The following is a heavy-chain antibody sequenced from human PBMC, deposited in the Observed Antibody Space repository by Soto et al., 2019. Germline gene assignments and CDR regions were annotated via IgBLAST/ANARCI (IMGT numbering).Heavy chain of an antibody. CDR1: GGSVSSNSEY. V-gene: IGHV4-61*01. D-gene: IGHD3-10*01. Sequence: PSETLSLTCTVSGGSVSSNSEYWTWLRQPPGKGLEWIGYFFSSGSTNYNPSLKSRVTISVDTSKNQFSLRLSSVTAADTAIYYCARAPRGNYGYPSYFDYWGQGTLVPVSS. J-gene: IGHJ4*02. CDR3: ARAPRGNYGYPSYFDY. CDR2: FFSSGST.